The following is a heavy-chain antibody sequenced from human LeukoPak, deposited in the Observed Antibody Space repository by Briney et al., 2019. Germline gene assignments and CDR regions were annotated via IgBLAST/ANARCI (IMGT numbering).Heavy chain of an antibody. V-gene: IGHV3-30*04. CDR3: AQRGGLDY. CDR1: GFTFRSFA. Sequence: GGSLRLSCAASGFTFRSFAMHWVREAPGKGLEWVAVILYDGSNQYYAESVKGRFTISRDNSKNTLYLQMNSLRAEDTAVYYCAQRGGLDYWGQGTLVTVSS. D-gene: IGHD3-16*01. CDR2: ILYDGSNQ. J-gene: IGHJ4*02.